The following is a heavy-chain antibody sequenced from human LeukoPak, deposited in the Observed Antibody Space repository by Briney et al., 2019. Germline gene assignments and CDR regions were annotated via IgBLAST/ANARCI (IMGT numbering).Heavy chain of an antibody. D-gene: IGHD6-6*01. CDR3: AHRRGRARPFDY. CDR2: IYWNDDK. Sequence: SGPTLVKPTQTLTLTCTFSGFSLSTSGVGVGWIRQPPGKALEWLALIYWNDDKRYSPSLKSRLTITKDTSKNQVVLTMTNMDPVDTATYYCAHRRGRARPFDYWGQGTLVTVSS. V-gene: IGHV2-5*01. J-gene: IGHJ4*02. CDR1: GFSLSTSGVG.